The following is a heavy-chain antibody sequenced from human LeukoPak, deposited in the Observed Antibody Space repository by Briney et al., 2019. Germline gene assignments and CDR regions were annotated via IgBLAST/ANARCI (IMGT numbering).Heavy chain of an antibody. J-gene: IGHJ4*02. D-gene: IGHD5-12*01. Sequence: SETLSLTCTVSGGSISSGGYYWSWIRQPPGKGLEWIGYIYHSGSTYYNPSLKSRVTISVDTSKTHLSLRLSSVTAADTAVYYCARGGSGYYIAVFDYWGQGTLVTVSS. CDR2: IYHSGST. CDR3: ARGGSGYYIAVFDY. CDR1: GGSISSGGYY. V-gene: IGHV4-30-2*01.